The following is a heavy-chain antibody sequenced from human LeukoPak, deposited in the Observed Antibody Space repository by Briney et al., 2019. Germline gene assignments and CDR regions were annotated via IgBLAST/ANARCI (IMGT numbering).Heavy chain of an antibody. CDR2: ISWNSGSI. V-gene: IGHV3-9*01. D-gene: IGHD6-19*01. CDR3: AKVRGGRGMAVAGYDY. CDR1: GFTFDDYA. J-gene: IGHJ4*02. Sequence: GGSLRLSCAASGFTFDDYAMHWVRQAPGKGLEWVSGISWNSGSIGYADSVKGRFTISRDNAKNSLYLQMNSLRAEDTALYYCAKVRGGRGMAVAGYDYWGQGTLVTVSS.